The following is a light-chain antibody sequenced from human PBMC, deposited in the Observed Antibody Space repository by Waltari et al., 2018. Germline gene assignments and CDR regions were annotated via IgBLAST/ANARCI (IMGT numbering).Light chain of an antibody. CDR3: QSYDSSLSGYV. CDR1: SPNNGAGYV. V-gene: IGLV1-40*01. Sequence: QSVLTQTPSVSGGPGQRVPISCTGSSPNNGAGYVGHWYQQLPGTAPKLLLYGNSNRPSGFPDRFSGSKSGTSASLAITGLQAEDEADYYCQSYDSSLSGYVFGTGTKVTVL. CDR2: GNS. J-gene: IGLJ1*01.